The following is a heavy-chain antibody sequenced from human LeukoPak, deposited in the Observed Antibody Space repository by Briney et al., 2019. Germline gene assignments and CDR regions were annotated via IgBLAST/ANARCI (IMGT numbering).Heavy chain of an antibody. Sequence: PSETLSLTCTVSGGSISSSSYYWGWIRQPPGKGLEWIGSIYYSGSTNYNPSLKSRVTMSVDTSKNQFSLKLSSVTAADTAIYYCARDQYYYDSSGYFRFDYWGQGTLVTVSS. D-gene: IGHD3-22*01. V-gene: IGHV4-39*07. CDR1: GGSISSSSYY. CDR2: IYYSGST. CDR3: ARDQYYYDSSGYFRFDY. J-gene: IGHJ4*02.